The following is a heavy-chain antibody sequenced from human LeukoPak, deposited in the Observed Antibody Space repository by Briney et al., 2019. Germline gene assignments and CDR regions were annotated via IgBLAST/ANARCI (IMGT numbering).Heavy chain of an antibody. Sequence: GASVKVSCKASGYTFTGYYMHWVRQAPGQGLEWMGWINPNSGGTNYAQKFQGRVTMTRDTSISTAYMELSRLRSDDTAVYYCARGSLSCTNGVCFDYWGQGTLVTVSS. J-gene: IGHJ4*02. CDR2: INPNSGGT. CDR3: ARGSLSCTNGVCFDY. CDR1: GYTFTGYY. D-gene: IGHD2-8*01. V-gene: IGHV1-2*02.